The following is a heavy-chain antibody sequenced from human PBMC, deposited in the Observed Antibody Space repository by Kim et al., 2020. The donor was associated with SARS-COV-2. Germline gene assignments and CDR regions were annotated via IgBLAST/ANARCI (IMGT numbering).Heavy chain of an antibody. CDR3: ARGNTMVPYY. Sequence: SETLSLTCTVSGGSISSGGYYWSWIRQHPGKGLEWIGYIYYSGSTYYNPSLKSRVTISVDTSKNQFSLKLSSVTAADTAVYYCARGNTMVPYYWGQGTLVTVSS. CDR2: IYYSGST. CDR1: GGSISSGGYY. J-gene: IGHJ4*02. V-gene: IGHV4-31*03. D-gene: IGHD3-10*01.